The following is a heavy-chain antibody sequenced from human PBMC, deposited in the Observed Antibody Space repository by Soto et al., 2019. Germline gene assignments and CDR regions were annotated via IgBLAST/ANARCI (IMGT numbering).Heavy chain of an antibody. D-gene: IGHD4-17*01. V-gene: IGHV1-8*01. Sequence: QVQLVQSEAEVKKPGASVKVSCKASGYTFTSYDINWVRQATGQGLEYLGWMNPNSGNTAYVQKFQGRVTMTWDTSITTVYMELSSLRSEDTAVYFCARGIKYGAYSRWFDPWGQGTLVTVSS. J-gene: IGHJ5*02. CDR1: GYTFTSYD. CDR3: ARGIKYGAYSRWFDP. CDR2: MNPNSGNT.